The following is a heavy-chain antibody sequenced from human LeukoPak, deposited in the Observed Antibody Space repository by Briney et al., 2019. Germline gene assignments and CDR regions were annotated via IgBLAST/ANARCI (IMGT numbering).Heavy chain of an antibody. D-gene: IGHD4-11*01. CDR2: IKPDGSEK. Sequence: GGSLRLSCAASGFTSSSHWMGWVRQAPGKGLEWVANIKPDGSEKNYVDSVKGRFTISRDNSKNTLFLQMNSLRAEDTAVYYCATMTTMTTPDYWGQGTLVTVSS. CDR3: ATMTTMTTPDY. CDR1: GFTSSSHW. J-gene: IGHJ4*02. V-gene: IGHV3-7*03.